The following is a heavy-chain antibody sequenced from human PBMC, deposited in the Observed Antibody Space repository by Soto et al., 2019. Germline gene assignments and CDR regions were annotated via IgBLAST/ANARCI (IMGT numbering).Heavy chain of an antibody. CDR3: ARILIIGTTRGPYFDD. CDR1: GFTFSSYS. Sequence: GGSLRLSCAASGFTFSSYSMNWVRQAPGKGLEWVSYISSSSTTKYYADSVKGRFTISRDNAKNSLYLQMNSLRAEDTAVYYCARILIIGTTRGPYFDDWGHGTLVTVAS. J-gene: IGHJ4*01. CDR2: ISSSSTTK. V-gene: IGHV3-48*01. D-gene: IGHD1-7*01.